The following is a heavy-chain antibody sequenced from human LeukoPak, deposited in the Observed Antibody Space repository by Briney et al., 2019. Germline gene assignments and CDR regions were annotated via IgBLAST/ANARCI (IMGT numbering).Heavy chain of an antibody. V-gene: IGHV4-39*07. J-gene: IGHJ4*02. CDR2: IYYSGST. D-gene: IGHD3-22*01. CDR1: GGSISSSSYY. Sequence: PSETLSLTCTVSGGSISSSSYYWGWIRQPPGKGLEWIGSIYYSGSTYYNPSLKSRVTISVDTSKNQFSLKLSSVTAADTAVYYCARMYYYDSSGYYYYFDYWGQGTLVTVSS. CDR3: ARMYYYDSSGYYYYFDY.